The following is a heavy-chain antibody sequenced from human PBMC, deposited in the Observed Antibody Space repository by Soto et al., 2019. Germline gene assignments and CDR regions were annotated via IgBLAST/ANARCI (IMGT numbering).Heavy chain of an antibody. D-gene: IGHD3-16*02. J-gene: IGHJ6*02. V-gene: IGHV4-30-2*01. CDR2: IYHSGST. CDR3: ARVTPGGSYLYYYYGMDV. CDR1: GGSISSGGYS. Sequence: SETLSLTCAVSGGSISSGGYSWSWIRQPPGKGLEWIGYIYHSGSTYYNPSLKSRVTISVDRSKNQFSLKLSSVTAADTAVYYCARVTPGGSYLYYYYGMDVWGQGTTVTVSS.